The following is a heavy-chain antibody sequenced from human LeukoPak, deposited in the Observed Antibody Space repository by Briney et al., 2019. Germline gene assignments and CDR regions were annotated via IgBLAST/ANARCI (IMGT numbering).Heavy chain of an antibody. J-gene: IGHJ4*02. CDR1: GFTFSKYW. CDR3: ARTRFGELSDFDY. V-gene: IGHV3-74*01. D-gene: IGHD3-10*01. CDR2: INPDDKSA. Sequence: GGSLRLSCAASGFTFSKYWLHWLRQAPGKGLVWVSRINPDDKSASYADSVKGRFTIARDNAKNSLYLQMNSLRAEDTALYHCARTRFGELSDFDYWGQGTLVTVSS.